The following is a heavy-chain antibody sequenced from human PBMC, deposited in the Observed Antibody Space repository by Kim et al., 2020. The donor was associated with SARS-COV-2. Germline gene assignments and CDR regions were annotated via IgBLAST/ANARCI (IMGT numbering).Heavy chain of an antibody. CDR3: AKAYYYDSSGYYYFDY. V-gene: IGHV3-23*01. D-gene: IGHD3-22*01. CDR2: ISGSGGST. CDR1: GFTFSSYA. Sequence: GGSLRLSCAASGFTFSSYAMSWVRQAPGKGLEWVSAISGSGGSTYYTDPVKGRFTISRDNSKNTLYLQMNSLRAEDTAVYYCAKAYYYDSSGYYYFDYWGQGTLVSVSS. J-gene: IGHJ4*02.